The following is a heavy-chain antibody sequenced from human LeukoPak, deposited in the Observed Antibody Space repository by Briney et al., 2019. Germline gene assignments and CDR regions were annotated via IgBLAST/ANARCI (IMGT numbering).Heavy chain of an antibody. Sequence: PGGSLRLSCAASGFAFRNYSMNWVRQAPGKGLEWVSSISSGGAYIYYAESLKGRFTISRDNAKNLLHLQMNSLRVEDTAVYYCARPLRAPDYYHGMDVWGQGTTVTVSS. CDR2: ISSGGAYI. CDR3: ARPLRAPDYYHGMDV. J-gene: IGHJ6*02. V-gene: IGHV3-21*01. CDR1: GFAFRNYS.